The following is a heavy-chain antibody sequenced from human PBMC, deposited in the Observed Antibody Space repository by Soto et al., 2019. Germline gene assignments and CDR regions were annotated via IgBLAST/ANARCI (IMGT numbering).Heavy chain of an antibody. Sequence: EVQLVQSGAEVKKPGESLKISCKGSGYSFTSYWIGWVRQMPGKGLEWMGIIYPDDSDTRYSPSFEGQVTISADKSISTAYLQWSSLKASDTAMYYCARHPGSLWGLETAFDIWGQGTMVTVSS. J-gene: IGHJ3*02. CDR1: GYSFTSYW. V-gene: IGHV5-51*01. D-gene: IGHD3-10*01. CDR2: IYPDDSDT. CDR3: ARHPGSLWGLETAFDI.